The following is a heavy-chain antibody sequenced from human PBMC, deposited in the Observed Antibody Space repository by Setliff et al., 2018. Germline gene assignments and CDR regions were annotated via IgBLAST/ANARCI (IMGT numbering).Heavy chain of an antibody. Sequence: ASVKVSCKASGYTFTSYAMHWVRQAPGQRLEWMGWINAGNGNTKYSQKFQGRVTITRDTSANTAYMELSSLRSEDTAVYYCARMAGWESAPRFITIFGVVDYWGQGTLVTVSS. CDR1: GYTFTSYA. V-gene: IGHV1-3*01. D-gene: IGHD3-3*01. CDR2: INAGNGNT. J-gene: IGHJ4*02. CDR3: ARMAGWESAPRFITIFGVVDY.